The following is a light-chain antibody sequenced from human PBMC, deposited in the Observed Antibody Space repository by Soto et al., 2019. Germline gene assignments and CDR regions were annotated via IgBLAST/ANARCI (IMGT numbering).Light chain of an antibody. CDR2: DDS. CDR1: NIGSKN. J-gene: IGLJ1*01. Sequence: SYVLTQPPSVSVAPGQTARITCGGNNIGSKNVHWYQQKPGQAPVRVVFDDSDRPSGISERFSGSNSGNTATLTISRVEAGDEADYFCHVWDSRSEHFVFGAATKLTVL. V-gene: IGLV3-21*02. CDR3: HVWDSRSEHFV.